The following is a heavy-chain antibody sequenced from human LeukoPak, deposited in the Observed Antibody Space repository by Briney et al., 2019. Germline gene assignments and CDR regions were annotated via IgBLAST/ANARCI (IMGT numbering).Heavy chain of an antibody. J-gene: IGHJ5*02. D-gene: IGHD2-15*01. V-gene: IGHV4-39*01. CDR3: ARHPGRSCGGSKCPNWFDP. Sequence: PSETLSLTCTVSGGSMTDNSYYWGWVRQPPGKGLEWIGSFYSSGGTYYNPSLKSRATISADTSKSQFSLKLSSVTAADTAVYYCARHPGRSCGGSKCPNWFDPWGRGTLVTVSS. CDR2: FYSSGGT. CDR1: GGSMTDNSYY.